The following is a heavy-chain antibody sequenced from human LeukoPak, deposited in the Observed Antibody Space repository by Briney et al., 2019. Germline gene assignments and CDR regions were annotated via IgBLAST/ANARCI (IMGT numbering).Heavy chain of an antibody. CDR2: INPNSGGT. Sequence: ASVKVSCKASGYTFTGYYMHWVRQAPGQGLEWMGWINPNSGGTNYAQKFQGWVTMIRDTSISTAYMELSRLRSDDTAVYYCARDSSSWSRYFDYWGQGTLVTVSS. D-gene: IGHD6-13*01. J-gene: IGHJ4*02. CDR1: GYTFTGYY. CDR3: ARDSSSWSRYFDY. V-gene: IGHV1-2*04.